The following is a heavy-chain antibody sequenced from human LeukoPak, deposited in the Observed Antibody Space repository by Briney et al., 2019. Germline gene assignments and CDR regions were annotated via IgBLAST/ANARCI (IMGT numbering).Heavy chain of an antibody. J-gene: IGHJ5*02. V-gene: IGHV3-21*01. CDR1: GFTFSSYS. CDR2: ISSSSSYI. CDR3: ARSSDYGDYVRWFGP. D-gene: IGHD4-17*01. Sequence: GGSLRLSCAASGFTFSSYSMNWVRQAPGKGLEWVSSISSSSSYIYYADSVKGRFTISRDNAKNSLYLQMNSLRAEDTAVYYCARSSDYGDYVRWFGPWGQGTLVTVSS.